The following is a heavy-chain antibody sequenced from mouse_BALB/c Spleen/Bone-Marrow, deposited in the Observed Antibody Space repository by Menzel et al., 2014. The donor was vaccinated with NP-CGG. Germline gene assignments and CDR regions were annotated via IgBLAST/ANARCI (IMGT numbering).Heavy chain of an antibody. V-gene: IGHV3-6*02. CDR3: AYYYYAMDY. J-gene: IGHJ4*01. CDR1: GYFITSGYY. Sequence: VQLKESGPGLVKPSQSLSLTCSVTGYFITSGYYWNWIRQFPGNKLEWMGYISYDGSNNYNPSLKNRISITRDTSKNQFFLKLNSVTTEDTATYYCAYYYYAMDYWGQGTSVTVSS. CDR2: ISYDGSN.